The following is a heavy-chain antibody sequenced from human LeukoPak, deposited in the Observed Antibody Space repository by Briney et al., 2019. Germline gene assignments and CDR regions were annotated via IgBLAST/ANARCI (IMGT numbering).Heavy chain of an antibody. D-gene: IGHD3/OR15-3a*01. Sequence: GGSLRLSCVASGFTFSDYAMTWVRQAPRKGLAWVSTITSGGERTYYADSVKGRFTISRDNSRNILYLQMNSLRGDDTGDYYCAKGGWTDRFDFWGQGTRVTVSS. J-gene: IGHJ4*02. CDR1: GFTFSDYA. V-gene: IGHV3-23*01. CDR3: AKGGWTDRFDF. CDR2: ITSGGERT.